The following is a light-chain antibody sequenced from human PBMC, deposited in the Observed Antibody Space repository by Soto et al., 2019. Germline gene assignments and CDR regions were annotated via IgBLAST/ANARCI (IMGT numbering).Light chain of an antibody. CDR1: QGVRDN. V-gene: IGKV3-15*01. J-gene: IGKJ1*01. CDR2: DES. CDR3: QQYEKWPP. Sequence: EVVLTQSPVTLSASPGERATLSCRASQGVRDNLAWYQQKPGQTPRLVIYDESTRASGIPPRFSGSGSGIQFTLTISGLQSEDFAVYFCQQYEKWPPFSQGTKVQI.